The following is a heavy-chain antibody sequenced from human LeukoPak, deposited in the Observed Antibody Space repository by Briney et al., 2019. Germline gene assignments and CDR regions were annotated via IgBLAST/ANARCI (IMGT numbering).Heavy chain of an antibody. CDR3: VRDNLPRAFRFFYGMDV. CDR1: GGSISSYF. D-gene: IGHD1-1*01. Sequence: SETLSLTCTVSGGSISSYFWSWIRQPPGKGLEWIGYISYSGNTNYNPSLKSRVTISVDASGNQFSLKLGSVTAADTAVYYCVRDNLPRAFRFFYGMDVWGQGTTVTVSS. J-gene: IGHJ6*02. CDR2: ISYSGNT. V-gene: IGHV4-59*01.